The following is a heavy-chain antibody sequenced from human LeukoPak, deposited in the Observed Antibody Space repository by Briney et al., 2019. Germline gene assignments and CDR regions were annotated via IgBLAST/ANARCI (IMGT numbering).Heavy chain of an antibody. J-gene: IGHJ3*02. CDR3: ARVTRTFFYAFDI. CDR2: ISASSSAI. CDR1: GFTFSNYN. D-gene: IGHD3-3*01. Sequence: PGGSLRLSCAASGFTFSNYNMIWVRQAPGKGLEWVSYISASSSAIYYADSVRGRFTISRDNARGSLYLQMHSPTAEDTAVYYCARVTRTFFYAFDIWGQGTMVTVSP. V-gene: IGHV3-48*04.